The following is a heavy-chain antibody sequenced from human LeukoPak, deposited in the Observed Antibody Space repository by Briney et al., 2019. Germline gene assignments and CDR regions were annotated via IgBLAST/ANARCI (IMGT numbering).Heavy chain of an antibody. Sequence: SETLSLTCAVYGGSFSGYYWSWIRQPPGKGLEWIGEIYHSGSTYYNPSLKSRVTISVDTSKNQFSLKLSSVTAADTAVYYCARRRGGSRASTSNQFDYWGQGTLVTVSS. CDR3: ARRRGGSRASTSNQFDY. V-gene: IGHV4-34*01. J-gene: IGHJ4*02. CDR1: GGSFSGYY. D-gene: IGHD3-16*01. CDR2: IYHSGST.